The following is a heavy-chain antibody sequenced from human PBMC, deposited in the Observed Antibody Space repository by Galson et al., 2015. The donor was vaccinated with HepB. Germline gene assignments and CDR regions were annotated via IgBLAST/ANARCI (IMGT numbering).Heavy chain of an antibody. V-gene: IGHV3-21*01. CDR3: ARDSSGYSTGPNYYYYGMDV. Sequence: LRLSCAASGFTFSSYSMNWVRQAPGKGLEWVSSISSSSSYIYYADSVKGRFTISRDNAKNSLYLQMNSLRAEGTAVYYCARDSSGYSTGPNYYYYGMDVWGQGTTVTVSS. J-gene: IGHJ6*02. CDR2: ISSSSSYI. D-gene: IGHD3-22*01. CDR1: GFTFSSYS.